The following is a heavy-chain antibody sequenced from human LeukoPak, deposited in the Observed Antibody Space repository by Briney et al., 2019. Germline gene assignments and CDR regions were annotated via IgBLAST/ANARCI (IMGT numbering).Heavy chain of an antibody. CDR2: IKQDGSEK. J-gene: IGHJ5*02. CDR3: AREGYCSGGSCYSVAYKAWFDP. V-gene: IGHV3-7*01. Sequence: PGGSLRLSCAASGFTFSSYWMSWVRQAPGKGLEWVANIKQDGSEKYYVDSVKGRFTISRDNAKNTLYLQMNSLRAEDTAVYYCAREGYCSGGSCYSVAYKAWFDPWGQGTLVTVSS. CDR1: GFTFSSYW. D-gene: IGHD2-15*01.